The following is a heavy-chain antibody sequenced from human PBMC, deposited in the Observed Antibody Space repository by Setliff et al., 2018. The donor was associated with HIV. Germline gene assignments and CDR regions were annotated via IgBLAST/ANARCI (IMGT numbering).Heavy chain of an antibody. V-gene: IGHV4-39*01. CDR2: IYYSGST. Sequence: SETLSLTCAVYGAPFNGYYWAWIRQPPGKGLEWIGSIYYSGSTYYNPSLKSRVTISVDTSKNQFSLKLSSVTAADAAVYYCASRVYYYDSSGYLREEGFDPWGQGTLVTVSS. J-gene: IGHJ5*02. CDR3: ASRVYYYDSSGYLREEGFDP. D-gene: IGHD3-22*01. CDR1: GAPFNGYY.